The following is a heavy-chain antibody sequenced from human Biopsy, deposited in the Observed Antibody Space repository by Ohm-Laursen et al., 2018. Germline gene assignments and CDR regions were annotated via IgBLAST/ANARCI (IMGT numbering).Heavy chain of an antibody. J-gene: IGHJ4*02. CDR2: VNPNSGAT. CDR3: ARDRMTDVFGGPTRTDVFDY. D-gene: IGHD3-10*01. Sequence: ASVKVSCKASGYTFNDYYIHWVRQSPGQGLEWMGWVNPNSGATNSAEKFRGRVTLTRDTSISAVYIELRRLKSDDAAVYFCARDRMTDVFGGPTRTDVFDYWGPGTLVTVSS. V-gene: IGHV1-2*02. CDR1: GYTFNDYY.